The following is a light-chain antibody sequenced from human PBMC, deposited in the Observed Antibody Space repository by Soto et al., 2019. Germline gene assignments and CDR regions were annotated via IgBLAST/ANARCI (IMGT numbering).Light chain of an antibody. Sequence: QSALTQPASVSGSPGQSITISCTGTSSDVGGYNYVSWYQQHPGKAPKLMIYEVSNRPSGVSNRFSGSKSGNTASLTISGLQAEDEDDYYCRSYTSSSTLVFGTGTKAPS. CDR3: RSYTSSSTLV. CDR1: SSDVGGYNY. CDR2: EVS. V-gene: IGLV2-14*01. J-gene: IGLJ1*01.